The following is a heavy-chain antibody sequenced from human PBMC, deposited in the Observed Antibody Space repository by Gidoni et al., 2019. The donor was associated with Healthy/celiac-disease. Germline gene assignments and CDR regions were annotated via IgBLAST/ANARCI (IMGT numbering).Heavy chain of an antibody. CDR1: GGSFSGYY. J-gene: IGHJ5*02. V-gene: IGHV4-34*01. Sequence: QVQLQQWGAGLLKPSETLSLTCAVYGGSFSGYYWSWIRQPPGKGLEWIGEINHSGSTNYNPSLKSRVTISVDTSKNQFSLKLSSVTAADTAVYYCARGRIVLMVYGPTYNWFDPWGQGTLVTVSS. CDR3: ARGRIVLMVYGPTYNWFDP. D-gene: IGHD2-8*01. CDR2: INHSGST.